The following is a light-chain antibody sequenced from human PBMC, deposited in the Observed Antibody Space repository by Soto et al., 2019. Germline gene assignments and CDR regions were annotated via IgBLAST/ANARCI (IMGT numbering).Light chain of an antibody. CDR1: SSDVDGYSY. V-gene: IGLV2-14*01. CDR3: SSYTSSSTYV. J-gene: IGLJ1*01. Sequence: QSALTQPASVSGSPGQSITISCTGPSSDVDGYSYVSWYQQHPNKAPKLMIYDGINRPSGISNRFSGSASGDTASLTISGLQAEDEADYYCSSYTSSSTYVFGSGTNLTVL. CDR2: DGI.